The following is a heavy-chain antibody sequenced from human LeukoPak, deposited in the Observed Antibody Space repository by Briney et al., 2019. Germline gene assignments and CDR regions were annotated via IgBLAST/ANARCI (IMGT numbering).Heavy chain of an antibody. D-gene: IGHD6-6*01. V-gene: IGHV4-34*01. CDR2: INHSGST. CDR3: AREIAALYYYYMDV. J-gene: IGHJ6*03. Sequence: SETLSLTCAVYGGSFSGYYWSWIRQPPGKGLEWIGEINHSGSTNYNPSLKSRVTISVDTSKNQFSLKLSSVTAADTAVYYCAREIAALYYYYMDVWGKGTTVIVSS. CDR1: GGSFSGYY.